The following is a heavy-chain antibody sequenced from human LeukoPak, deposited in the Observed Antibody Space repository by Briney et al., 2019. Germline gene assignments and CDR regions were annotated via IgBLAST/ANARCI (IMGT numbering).Heavy chain of an antibody. Sequence: ASVRVSCKASGYTFTNYYLHWVRQAPGHGLEWMAIISPSDGGTYYEQKLQGRVTVTRDTSTSTVYMELSSLRSEDTAVYYCARTMTAVTRGQHYYYGLDVWGQGTTVTVSS. CDR3: ARTMTAVTRGQHYYYGLDV. CDR1: GYTFTNYY. V-gene: IGHV1-46*01. D-gene: IGHD4-17*01. CDR2: ISPSDGGT. J-gene: IGHJ6*02.